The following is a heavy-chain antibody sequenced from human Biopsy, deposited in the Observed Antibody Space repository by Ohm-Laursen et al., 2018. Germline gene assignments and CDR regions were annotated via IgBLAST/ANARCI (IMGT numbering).Heavy chain of an antibody. CDR1: GASITSYY. V-gene: IGHV4-31*01. J-gene: IGHJ5*02. CDR3: ARGDYFDSNGYFWFDP. CDR2: IFNSANT. Sequence: SQTLSLTCIVSGASITSYYWSWIRQRPGKGLEWIGYIFNSANTYYNPSLKNLITISGDTSKNQFSLKLNSVTAADTAVYYCARGDYFDSNGYFWFDPWGQGTLVTVSS. D-gene: IGHD3-22*01.